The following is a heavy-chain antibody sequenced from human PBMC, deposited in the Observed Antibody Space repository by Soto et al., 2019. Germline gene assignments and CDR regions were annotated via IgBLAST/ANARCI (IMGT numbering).Heavy chain of an antibody. Sequence: PSETLSLTCTVSGDSISSYYWSWIRQPPGKGLEWIGYIYYSGSTNYNPSLKSRVTISVDTSKNQFSLKLSSVTAADTAVYYCARVGRYYDFWSGYSDAFDIWGQGTMVTVSS. CDR2: IYYSGST. V-gene: IGHV4-59*01. CDR1: GDSISSYY. CDR3: ARVGRYYDFWSGYSDAFDI. J-gene: IGHJ3*02. D-gene: IGHD3-3*01.